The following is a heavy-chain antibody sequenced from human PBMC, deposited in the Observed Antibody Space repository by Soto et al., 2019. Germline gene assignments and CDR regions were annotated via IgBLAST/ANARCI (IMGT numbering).Heavy chain of an antibody. CDR1: GGTISSYY. J-gene: IGHJ5*02. V-gene: IGHV4-59*01. CDR2: IYYSGST. CDR3: AAHGGYYDSSGYYYEGWFDP. Sequence: SETLSLTSTVSGGTISSYYWSWIRQPPGKGLEWIGYIYYSGSTNYNPSLKSRVTISVDTSKNQFSLKLSSVTAADTAVYYCAAHGGYYDSSGYYYEGWFDPWGQGTLVTVSS. D-gene: IGHD3-22*01.